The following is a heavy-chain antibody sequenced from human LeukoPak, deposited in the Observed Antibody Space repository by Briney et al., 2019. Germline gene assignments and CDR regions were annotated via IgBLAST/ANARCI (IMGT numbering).Heavy chain of an antibody. V-gene: IGHV3-23*01. Sequence: GGSLRLSCAASGFTFSSYAMSWVRQAPGKGLEWVSAISGSGGSTYYADSVKGRFTISRDNSKNTLYLQMNSLRAEDTAVYYCAKGLGEWLRFNYYYYMDVWGKGTTVTVSS. J-gene: IGHJ6*03. CDR3: AKGLGEWLRFNYYYYMDV. CDR1: GFTFSSYA. D-gene: IGHD5-12*01. CDR2: ISGSGGST.